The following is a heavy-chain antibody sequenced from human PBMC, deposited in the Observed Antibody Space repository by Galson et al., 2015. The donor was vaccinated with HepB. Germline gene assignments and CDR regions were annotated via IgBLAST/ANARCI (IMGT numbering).Heavy chain of an antibody. V-gene: IGHV3-7*03. CDR1: GFTFSSYW. J-gene: IGHJ6*02. CDR3: ARRISLVRGIITKPDYYYGRDV. D-gene: IGHD3-10*01. Sequence: SLRLFCAASGFTFSSYWMNWVRQAPGKGLEWVAHINQDGSSKYYVDSVKGRFTISRDNAKDSVYLQLDSLRAEDTAVYYCARRISLVRGIITKPDYYYGRDVWGQGTTVTVAS. CDR2: INQDGSSK.